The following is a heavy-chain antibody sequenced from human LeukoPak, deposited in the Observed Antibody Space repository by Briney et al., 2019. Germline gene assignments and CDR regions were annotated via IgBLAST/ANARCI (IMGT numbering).Heavy chain of an antibody. CDR1: GGSFSGYY. CDR3: ARVTAMAHFDY. V-gene: IGHV4-34*01. D-gene: IGHD5-18*01. CDR2: VNHSGST. J-gene: IGHJ4*02. Sequence: SETLSLTCAVYGGSFSGYYWSWIRQPPGKGLEWIGEVNHSGSTSYNPSLKSRVTISVDTSKNQFSLKLSSVTAADTAVYYCARVTAMAHFDYWGQGTLVTVSS.